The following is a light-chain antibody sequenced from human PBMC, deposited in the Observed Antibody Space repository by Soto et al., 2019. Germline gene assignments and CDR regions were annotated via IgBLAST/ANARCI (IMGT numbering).Light chain of an antibody. CDR3: HQVNAGPRGT. CDR2: GAS. CDR1: QSISSY. V-gene: IGKV3-15*01. J-gene: IGKJ1*01. Sequence: EIVMTQSPATLSVSPGERATLSCRASQSISSYLAWYQQKPRQAPRLLIYGASTRATDIPARFSGGGSGTEFTLTLNSLQSEDVAVYYCHQVNAGPRGTFGQGTKVEVK.